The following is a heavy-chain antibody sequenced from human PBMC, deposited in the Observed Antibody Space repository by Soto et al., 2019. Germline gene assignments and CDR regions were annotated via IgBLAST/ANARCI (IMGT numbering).Heavy chain of an antibody. D-gene: IGHD2-21*02. J-gene: IGHJ6*02. CDR1: GSTFSSYT. V-gene: IGHV1-69*08. Sequence: QVQLVQSGAEVRKPGSSVKVSCRSSGSTFSSYTVNWVRQAPGQGLEWIGRIIPVLRTTDYARRFKGRVTITADRSAMTAYMGVSSLTSADTAVYYCARRRYCGADCYPHFYNGMDVWGQGTTVTVSS. CDR2: IIPVLRTT. CDR3: ARRRYCGADCYPHFYNGMDV.